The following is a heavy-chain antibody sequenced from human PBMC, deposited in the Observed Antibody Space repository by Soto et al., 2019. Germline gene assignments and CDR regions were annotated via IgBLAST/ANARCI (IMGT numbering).Heavy chain of an antibody. D-gene: IGHD3-3*01. V-gene: IGHV1-69*06. J-gene: IGHJ4*02. CDR2: IVPMFGTS. CDR1: GGTSTRYA. Sequence: QERLVQSGAEVRKPGSSVKVSCKVTGGTSTRYAINWVRQATGQGLEWMGGIVPMFGTSKYAQKFQGRVTITADTSTNIAYMELRSLRSEDTAVYYCNRGSEYDFWSGYLWGQGTLVYVSS. CDR3: NRGSEYDFWSGYL.